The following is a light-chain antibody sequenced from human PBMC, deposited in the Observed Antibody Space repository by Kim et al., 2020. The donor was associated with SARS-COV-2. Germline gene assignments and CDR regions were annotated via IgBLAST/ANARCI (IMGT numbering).Light chain of an antibody. CDR1: QDIKTY. CDR3: QQYDNLPYT. J-gene: IGKJ2*01. CDR2: DAG. Sequence: AFVGDRVTITCQASQDIKTYLDWYQQRPGKAPRVLVYDAGNLETGVPSRFSGGGSGTHFTFTVSSLHPEDVGIYYCQQYDNLPYTFGQGTKVDIK. V-gene: IGKV1-33*01.